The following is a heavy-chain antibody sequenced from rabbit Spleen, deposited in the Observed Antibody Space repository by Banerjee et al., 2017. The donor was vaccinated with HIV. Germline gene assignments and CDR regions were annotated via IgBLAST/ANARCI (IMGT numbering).Heavy chain of an antibody. CDR1: GVSFSSSSY. D-gene: IGHD8-1*01. J-gene: IGHJ6*01. CDR3: SRDAGTSVSAYGMDL. Sequence: QSLEESGGDLVKPGASLTLTCTASGVSFSSSSYMCWVRQAPGKGLEWIACIDAGSSGFTYFAAWAKGRFTCSKTSSTTVTLQMTRLTAADTATYFCSRDAGTSVSAYGMDLWGPGTLVTVS. V-gene: IGHV1S40*01. CDR2: IDAGSSGFT.